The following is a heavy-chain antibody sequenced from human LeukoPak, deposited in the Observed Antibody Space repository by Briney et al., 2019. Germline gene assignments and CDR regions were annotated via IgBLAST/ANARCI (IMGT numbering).Heavy chain of an antibody. CDR1: GGSFSGYY. V-gene: IGHV4-34*01. D-gene: IGHD3-9*01. Sequence: SETLSLTCAVYGGSFSGYYWSWIRQPPGKGLEWIGEINHSGSTNYNPSLKSRVTIPVDTSKNQFSLKLSSVTAADTAVYYCARGGIRYFDWLGRFDPWGQGTLVTVSS. CDR2: INHSGST. CDR3: ARGGIRYFDWLGRFDP. J-gene: IGHJ5*02.